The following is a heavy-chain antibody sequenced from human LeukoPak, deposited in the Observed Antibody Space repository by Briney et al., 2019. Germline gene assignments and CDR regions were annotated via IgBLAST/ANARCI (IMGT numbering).Heavy chain of an antibody. Sequence: VASVRVSCKASGYTFTGYYMHWVRQAPGQGLEWMGRINPNSGGTNYAQKFQGRVTMTRDTSISTAYMELSRLRSDDTAVYYCARVYSSGWYEADYWGQGTLVTVSS. CDR3: ARVYSSGWYEADY. D-gene: IGHD6-19*01. J-gene: IGHJ4*02. CDR2: INPNSGGT. V-gene: IGHV1-2*06. CDR1: GYTFTGYY.